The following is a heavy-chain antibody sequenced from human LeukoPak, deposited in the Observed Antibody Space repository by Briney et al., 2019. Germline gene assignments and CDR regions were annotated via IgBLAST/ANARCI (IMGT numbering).Heavy chain of an antibody. V-gene: IGHV1-8*01. Sequence: GASVKVSCKAPGYPFSNYDVNWVRQATGQGLEWMAWMNPGSGDTGYAQKFQGRLTMSSNISMNTASMELRSLTSEDTAVYVCARSRRSYYMDVWGTGTPVTVSS. CDR2: MNPGSGDT. CDR3: ARSRRSYYMDV. J-gene: IGHJ6*03. CDR1: GYPFSNYD.